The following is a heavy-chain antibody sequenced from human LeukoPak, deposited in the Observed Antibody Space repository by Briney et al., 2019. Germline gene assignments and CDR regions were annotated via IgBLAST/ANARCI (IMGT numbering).Heavy chain of an antibody. CDR2: IYYSGST. CDR1: GGSISSGGYY. Sequence: PSETLSLTCTVSGGSISSGGYYWRWIRQHPGKGLEWIGYIYYSGSTYYNPSLKSRVTISVDTSKNQFSLKLSSVTAADTAVYYCAREVRRPDILTGYYYYGMDVWGQGTTVTVSS. CDR3: AREVRRPDILTGYYYYGMDV. D-gene: IGHD3-9*01. J-gene: IGHJ6*02. V-gene: IGHV4-31*03.